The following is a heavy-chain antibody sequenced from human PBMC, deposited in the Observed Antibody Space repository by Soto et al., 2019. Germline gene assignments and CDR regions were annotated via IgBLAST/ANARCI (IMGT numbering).Heavy chain of an antibody. J-gene: IGHJ6*03. V-gene: IGHV3-33*01. CDR1: GFTFSSYG. CDR3: AATPNPYYYYYMDV. CDR2: IWYDGSNK. Sequence: GGSLRLSCAASGFTFSSYGMHWVRQAPGKGLEWVAVIWYDGSNKYYADSVKGRFTISRDNSKNTLYLQMNSLRAEDTAVYYCAATPNPYYYYYMDVWGKGTTVTVSS.